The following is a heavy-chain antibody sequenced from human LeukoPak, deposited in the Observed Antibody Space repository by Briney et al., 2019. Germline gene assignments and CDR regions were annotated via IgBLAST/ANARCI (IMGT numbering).Heavy chain of an antibody. CDR2: IYTSGST. Sequence: SETLSLTCTVSGGSISSYYWSWIRQPPGKGLEWIGYIYTSGSTNYNPSLKSRVTISVDTSKNQFSLKLSSVTAADTAVYYCARGGYYYDSGGANFDYWGQGTLVTVSS. J-gene: IGHJ4*02. CDR1: GGSISSYY. CDR3: ARGGYYYDSGGANFDY. V-gene: IGHV4-4*09. D-gene: IGHD3-22*01.